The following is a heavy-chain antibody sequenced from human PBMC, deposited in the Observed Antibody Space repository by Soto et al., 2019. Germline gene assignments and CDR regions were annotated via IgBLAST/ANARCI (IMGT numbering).Heavy chain of an antibody. D-gene: IGHD3-22*01. CDR3: ARGYDSSNPDY. Sequence: EVQLVESGGGLVKPGGSLRLSCAASGFTFSSYTMNWVRQAPGKGLEWVSSISSSSSYIYYADSVKGRFTISRDNAENSVYLQMNSLRAEDTAVYYCARGYDSSNPDYWGQGTLVTVSS. CDR1: GFTFSSYT. V-gene: IGHV3-21*06. CDR2: ISSSSSYI. J-gene: IGHJ4*02.